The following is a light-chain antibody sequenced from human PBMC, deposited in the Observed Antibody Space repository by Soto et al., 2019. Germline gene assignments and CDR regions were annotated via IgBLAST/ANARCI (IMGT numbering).Light chain of an antibody. CDR3: QHYNSYSEA. Sequence: DIQMTQSPSSLSASVGDRVTITCRASQSISNSLNWYQQKPGRAPKLLIYAASSLQSGVPSRFSGSGSGTEFTLTISSLQPDDFATYYCQHYNSYSEAFGQGTKVDI. J-gene: IGKJ1*01. CDR1: QSISNS. V-gene: IGKV1-5*01. CDR2: AAS.